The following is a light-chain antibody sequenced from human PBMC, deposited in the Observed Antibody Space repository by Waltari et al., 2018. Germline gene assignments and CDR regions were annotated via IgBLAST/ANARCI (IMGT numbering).Light chain of an antibody. CDR1: QTISTN. CDR2: VAS. J-gene: IGKJ2*01. V-gene: IGKV1-39*01. Sequence: IQMTQSPSSLSAYVGDTVTITCRASQTISTNLKWYQQQPGKAPTILIYVASSLQSGVPSRFSGSGSGTDVILTIISLQPEDFATYSCQQSYSMPYTFGHGTKLEMK. CDR3: QQSYSMPYT.